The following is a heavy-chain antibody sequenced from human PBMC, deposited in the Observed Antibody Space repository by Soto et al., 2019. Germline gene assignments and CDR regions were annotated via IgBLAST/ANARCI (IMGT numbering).Heavy chain of an antibody. CDR2: IWYDGSNK. CDR3: ARGVPAAIRWLDY. V-gene: IGHV3-33*01. Sequence: QVQLVESGGGVVQPGRSLRLSCAASGFTFSSYGMHWVRQAPGKGLEWVAVIWYDGSNKYYADSVKGRFTISRDNSKNPLYLQMNSLRAEDTAVYYCARGVPAAIRWLDYWGQGTLVTVSS. J-gene: IGHJ4*02. D-gene: IGHD2-2*01. CDR1: GFTFSSYG.